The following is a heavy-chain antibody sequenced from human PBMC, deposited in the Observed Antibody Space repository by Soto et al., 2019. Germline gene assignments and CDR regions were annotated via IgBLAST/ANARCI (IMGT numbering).Heavy chain of an antibody. J-gene: IGHJ4*02. CDR2: ISSSGTSI. D-gene: IGHD1-1*01. CDR3: ARSRYNDY. CDR1: GFTFSTYS. Sequence: EVQLVESGGGLVQPGGSLRLSCAASGFTFSTYSMNWVRQAPGKCLEWLSYISSSGTSISYRDSVRGRFTISRNNAKKSQYLQIDSLGAEDTAVYYCARSRYNDYWGQGTLVTVSS. V-gene: IGHV3-48*01.